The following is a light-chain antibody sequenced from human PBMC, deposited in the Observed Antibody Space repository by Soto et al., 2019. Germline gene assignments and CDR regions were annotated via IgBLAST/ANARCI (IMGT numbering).Light chain of an antibody. CDR2: GAS. J-gene: IGKJ4*01. CDR1: QSISGN. Sequence: EIVMRQSPATLSVSPGERVTLSCRASQSISGNLAWYQQKPGQAPRLLIYGASTRATAFPARFSGSGSGTEFTLTISSLQSEDFAVYYCQQYNNWLFTFGGGTRVEIK. CDR3: QQYNNWLFT. V-gene: IGKV3-15*01.